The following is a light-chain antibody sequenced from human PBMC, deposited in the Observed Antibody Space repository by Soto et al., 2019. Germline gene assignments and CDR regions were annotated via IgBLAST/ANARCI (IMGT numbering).Light chain of an antibody. V-gene: IGKV1-39*01. CDR1: QSMSNN. CDR2: AAS. J-gene: IGKJ1*01. Sequence: DIQMTQSPSSLAASVGDRVTITCRASQSMSNNLNWYQQKPGKAPKLLIYAASSLQRGVPSRFSGSGSGTDFTLTISSLQPADFATYYCQQTYNTPRTFGQGTKVEIK. CDR3: QQTYNTPRT.